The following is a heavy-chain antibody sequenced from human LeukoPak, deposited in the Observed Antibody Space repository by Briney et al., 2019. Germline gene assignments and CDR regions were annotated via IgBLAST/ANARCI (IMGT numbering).Heavy chain of an antibody. D-gene: IGHD3-3*01. CDR3: ARVPLYYDFWSGRTHTNYYGMDV. Sequence: SETLSLTRTVSGGSISSGGYYWSWIRQHPGKGLEWIGYIYYSGSTYYNPSLKSRVTISVDTSKNQFSLKLTSVTAAGTAVYYCARVPLYYDFWSGRTHTNYYGMDVWGQGTTVTVSS. V-gene: IGHV4-31*03. CDR2: IYYSGST. CDR1: GGSISSGGYY. J-gene: IGHJ6*02.